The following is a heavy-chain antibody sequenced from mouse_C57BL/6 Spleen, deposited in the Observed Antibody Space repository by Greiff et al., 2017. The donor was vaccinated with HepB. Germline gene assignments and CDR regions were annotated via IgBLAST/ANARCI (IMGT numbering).Heavy chain of an antibody. V-gene: IGHV1-15*01. Sequence: VQLQQSGAELVRPGASVTLSCKASGYTFTDYEMHWVKQTPVHGLEWIGAIDPETGGTAYNQKFKGKAILTADKSSSTAYMELRSLTSEDSAVYYCTRTTVVAGDAMDYWGQGTSVTVSS. CDR2: IDPETGGT. CDR1: GYTFTDYE. D-gene: IGHD1-1*01. J-gene: IGHJ4*01. CDR3: TRTTVVAGDAMDY.